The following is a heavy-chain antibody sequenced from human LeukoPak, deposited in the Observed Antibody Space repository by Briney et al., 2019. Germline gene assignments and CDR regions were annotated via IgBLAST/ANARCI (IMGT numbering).Heavy chain of an antibody. D-gene: IGHD1-26*01. V-gene: IGHV1-2*02. CDR3: ARDRGGSYLPPDFDY. Sequence: ASVKVSCKASGYTFTGYYMHWVRQAPGQGLEWVGWINPNSGGTNFAQKFQGRVTMTRDTSISTAYMELSRLRSDDTAVFYCARDRGGSYLPPDFDYWGQGTLVTVSS. J-gene: IGHJ4*02. CDR2: INPNSGGT. CDR1: GYTFTGYY.